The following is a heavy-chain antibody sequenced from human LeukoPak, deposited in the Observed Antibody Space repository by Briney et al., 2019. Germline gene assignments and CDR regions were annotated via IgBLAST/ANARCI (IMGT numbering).Heavy chain of an antibody. D-gene: IGHD2-2*02. CDR3: ATSYCSSTSCYTNYYYYYYMDV. V-gene: IGHV1-69*05. Sequence: SVKVSCKASGGTFSSYAISWVRQAPGQGLEWMGGIIPIFGTANYAQKFQGRVTITTDESTSTAYMELSSLRSEDTAVYYCATSYCSSTSCYTNYYYYYYMDVWGKGTTVTVSS. J-gene: IGHJ6*03. CDR1: GGTFSSYA. CDR2: IIPIFGTA.